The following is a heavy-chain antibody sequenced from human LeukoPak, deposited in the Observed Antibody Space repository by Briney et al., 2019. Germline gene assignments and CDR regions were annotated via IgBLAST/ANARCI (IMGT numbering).Heavy chain of an antibody. Sequence: GESLKISCAVSGFTFSSYWMHWVRQAPGKGLVWVSRINSDGSSTSYADSVKGRFTISRDNAKNTLYLQMNSLRAEDTAVYYCARDDLHYDSSGLTWGQGTLVTVSS. CDR3: ARDDLHYDSSGLT. J-gene: IGHJ5*02. CDR1: GFTFSSYW. V-gene: IGHV3-74*01. CDR2: INSDGSST. D-gene: IGHD3-22*01.